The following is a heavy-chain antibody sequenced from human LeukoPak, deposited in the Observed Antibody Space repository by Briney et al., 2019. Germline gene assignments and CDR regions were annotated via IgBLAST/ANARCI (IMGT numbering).Heavy chain of an antibody. CDR3: VTDLVTKGYFDC. CDR2: IKQDGSEK. CDR1: GFTFSSYW. J-gene: IGHJ4*02. D-gene: IGHD2-21*02. V-gene: IGHV3-7*03. Sequence: PGGSLGLSCAASGFTFSSYWMSWVRQAPGKGLEWVANIKQDGSEKYYVDSVKGRFTISRDNAKNSLYLQMNSLRAEDTAVYYCVTDLVTKGYFDCWGQGTLVTVSS.